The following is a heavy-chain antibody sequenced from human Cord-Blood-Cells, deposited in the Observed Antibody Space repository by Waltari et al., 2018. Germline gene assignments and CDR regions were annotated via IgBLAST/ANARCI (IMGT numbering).Heavy chain of an antibody. CDR1: GGSFSGYY. D-gene: IGHD4-17*01. CDR3: ARGRDYGGNVCYGMEV. Sequence: QVQLQQWGAGLLKPSETLSLTCAVYGGSFSGYYWSWIRQPPGKGLEWIGEVIHSGSTDYNPSLKSRVTISVETSKNQFSLKLGSVTAADTAVYYCARGRDYGGNVCYGMEVWGQGTTVTVSS. CDR2: VIHSGST. V-gene: IGHV4-34*01. J-gene: IGHJ6*02.